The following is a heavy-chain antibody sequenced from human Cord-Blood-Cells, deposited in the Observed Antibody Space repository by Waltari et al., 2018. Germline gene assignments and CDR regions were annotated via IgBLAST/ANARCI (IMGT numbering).Heavy chain of an antibody. D-gene: IGHD1-26*01. V-gene: IGHV3-21*01. Sequence: EVQLVESGGGLVKPGGSLRLSCAASGFTFSSYSMNWVRQAPGKGLEWVSSIRSSSSYIYYADSVKGRFTISRDNAKNSLYLQMNSLRAEDTAVYYWARGQSGSYFDYWGHGTLVTVSS. CDR3: ARGQSGSYFDY. CDR2: IRSSSSYI. J-gene: IGHJ4*01. CDR1: GFTFSSYS.